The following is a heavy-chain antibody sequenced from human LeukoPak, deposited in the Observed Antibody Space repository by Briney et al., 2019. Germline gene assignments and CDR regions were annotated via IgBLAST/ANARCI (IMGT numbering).Heavy chain of an antibody. CDR3: AIIVATIGPFDY. V-gene: IGHV1-2*02. CDR1: GYTFTGYY. J-gene: IGHJ4*02. D-gene: IGHD5-12*01. CDR2: INPNSGGT. Sequence: AASVKVSCKASGYTFTGYYMHWVRQAPGQGLEWMGWINPNSGGTNYAQKFQGRVTMTRDTSISTAYMELSRLRSDDTAVYYCAIIVATIGPFDYWGQETLVTVSS.